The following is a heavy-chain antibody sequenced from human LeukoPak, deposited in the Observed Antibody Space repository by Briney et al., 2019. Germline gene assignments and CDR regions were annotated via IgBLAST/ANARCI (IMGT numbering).Heavy chain of an antibody. D-gene: IGHD3-22*01. CDR3: ARWVYYYDSSGYPEY. J-gene: IGHJ4*02. Sequence: GLSLKISCKGSGYSFTSYWLGWVRQMPGKGLEWMGIIYPGDSDTRYSPSFQGQVTISADKSISTAYLQWSSLKASDTAVYYCARWVYYYDSSGYPEYWGQGTLVTVSS. CDR1: GYSFTSYW. CDR2: IYPGDSDT. V-gene: IGHV5-51*01.